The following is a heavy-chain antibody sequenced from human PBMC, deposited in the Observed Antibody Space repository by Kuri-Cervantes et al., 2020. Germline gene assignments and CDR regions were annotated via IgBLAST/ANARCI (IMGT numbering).Heavy chain of an antibody. CDR3: ARGPYSSSWYSDYYGMDV. Sequence: SETLSLTCAVYGESFSGYYWSWIRQPPGKGLEWIGEINHSGSTNYNPSLKSRVTISVDKSKNQFSLKLSSVTAADTAVYYCARGPYSSSWYSDYYGMDVWGQGTTVTVSS. CDR1: GESFSGYY. V-gene: IGHV4-34*01. D-gene: IGHD6-13*01. CDR2: INHSGST. J-gene: IGHJ6*02.